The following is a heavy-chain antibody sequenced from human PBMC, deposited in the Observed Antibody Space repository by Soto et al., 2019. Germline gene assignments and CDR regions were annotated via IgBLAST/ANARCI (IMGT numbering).Heavy chain of an antibody. D-gene: IGHD2-2*01. Sequence: QVQLVQSGAEVKKPGSSVKVSCKASGGTFSSYTIRWVRQAPGQGLEWMGRIIPILGIANYAQKFQGRVTITADKSTSTAYMELSSLRSEDTAVSYCAVPGGGYSYYGMDVWGQGTTVTVSS. CDR1: GGTFSSYT. CDR2: IIPILGIA. CDR3: AVPGGGYSYYGMDV. J-gene: IGHJ6*02. V-gene: IGHV1-69*02.